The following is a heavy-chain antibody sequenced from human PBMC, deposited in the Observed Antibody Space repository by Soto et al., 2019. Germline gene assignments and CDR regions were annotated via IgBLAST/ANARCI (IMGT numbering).Heavy chain of an antibody. CDR3: ASGPIPNYYGSSGYSRWSYYFDY. D-gene: IGHD3-22*01. CDR2: IYSGGST. J-gene: IGHJ4*02. V-gene: IGHV3-66*02. Sequence: GGSLRLSCAASGLTVSSNYMSWVRQAPGKGLEWVSVIYSGGSTYYADSVKGRFTISRDNSKNTLYLQMNSLRAEDTDVYYCASGPIPNYYGSSGYSRWSYYFDYWGQGTLVTVSS. CDR1: GLTVSSNY.